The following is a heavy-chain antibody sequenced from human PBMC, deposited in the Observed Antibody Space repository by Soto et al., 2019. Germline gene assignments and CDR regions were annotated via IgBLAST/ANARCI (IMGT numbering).Heavy chain of an antibody. CDR1: GGSMSGYY. CDR3: ARRIAVPSGHIDH. Sequence: QVQLQESGPGLVKPSETLSLTCRVSGGSMSGYYWSWVRLAPGKGLEWIGHAYYTGSTNYNPSLQSRVTISVDTSNKHFSLSLSLVTAADTAVYFCARRIAVPSGHIDHWGQGIRVTISS. CDR2: AYYTGST. J-gene: IGHJ4*02. D-gene: IGHD6-19*01. V-gene: IGHV4-59*01.